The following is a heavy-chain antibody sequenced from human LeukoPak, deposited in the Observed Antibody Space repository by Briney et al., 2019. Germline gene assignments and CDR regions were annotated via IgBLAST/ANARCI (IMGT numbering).Heavy chain of an antibody. CDR1: GGSISSYY. V-gene: IGHV4-59*01. CDR3: ARTPRGYSYGHYFDY. Sequence: SETLSLTCTVSGGSISSYYWSWIRQPPGKGLEWIGYIYSTGTTKSNPFLKSRLAMSVDTSKNLFSLKLSSVTAADTAVYYCARTPRGYSYGHYFDYWGQGTLVTVSS. CDR2: IYSTGTT. D-gene: IGHD5-18*01. J-gene: IGHJ4*02.